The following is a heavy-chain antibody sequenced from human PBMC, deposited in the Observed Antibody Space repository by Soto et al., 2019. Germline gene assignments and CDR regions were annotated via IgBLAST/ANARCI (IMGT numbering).Heavy chain of an antibody. CDR2: INTGDGNT. Sequence: ASAEVSCATSGYRVKRFAMDWARQTPRQRPEWMGWINTGDGNTVYPQKFQGRITISRDTSATTAYMELSSLRSEDTAVYYCARRNGVAVAAILDYWGQGTPVNGS. J-gene: IGHJ4*02. V-gene: IGHV1-3*04. CDR1: GYRVKRFA. CDR3: ARRNGVAVAAILDY. D-gene: IGHD6-19*01.